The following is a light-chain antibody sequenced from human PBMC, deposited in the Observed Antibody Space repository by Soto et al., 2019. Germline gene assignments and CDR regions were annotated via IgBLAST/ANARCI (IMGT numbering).Light chain of an antibody. J-gene: IGKJ1*01. CDR1: QSVSSGS. V-gene: IGKV3-20*01. CDR3: QQYARSPTT. Sequence: EIVLRQSPGTLSLSPGETVTLSCRASQSVSSGSVAWYQQKPGQAPRVLMYDASNRATGIPDRFSGSGSGTDFTLTISRLEPEDFAVYYXQQYARSPTTFGQGTKVDIK. CDR2: DAS.